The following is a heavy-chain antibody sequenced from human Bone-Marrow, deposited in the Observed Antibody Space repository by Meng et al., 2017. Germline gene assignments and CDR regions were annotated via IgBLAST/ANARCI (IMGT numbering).Heavy chain of an antibody. V-gene: IGHV3-74*01. D-gene: IGHD5-12*01. CDR2: IKSDGSDT. Sequence: GGSLRLSCAASGFTLSTYWMHWVRQAPGQGLAWVSRIKSDGSDTSYADSVKGRFTISRDNAKNTLYLQMNSLRAEDTAVYYCARVYGTVRVATLLTYGMDVWGQGTMVTVSS. J-gene: IGHJ6*02. CDR3: ARVYGTVRVATLLTYGMDV. CDR1: GFTLSTYW.